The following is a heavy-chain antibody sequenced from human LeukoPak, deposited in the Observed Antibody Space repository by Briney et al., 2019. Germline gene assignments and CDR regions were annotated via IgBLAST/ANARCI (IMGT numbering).Heavy chain of an antibody. V-gene: IGHV1-2*02. CDR3: ARGLGITGAGGAD. CDR2: INPNSGGT. CDR1: GYTFTGYY. D-gene: IGHD1-20*01. Sequence: ASVKVSCKASGYTFTGYYMHWVRQAPGQGLEWMGWINPNSGGTNYAQKFQGRVTMTRDTSISTAYMELSSLRSEDTAVYYCARGLGITGAGGADWGQGTLVTVSS. J-gene: IGHJ4*02.